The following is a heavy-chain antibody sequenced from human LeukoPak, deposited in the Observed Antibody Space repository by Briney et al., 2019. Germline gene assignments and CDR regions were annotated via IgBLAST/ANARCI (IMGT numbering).Heavy chain of an antibody. CDR3: ARGFGYDAFDI. CDR1: GGSISSASYF. Sequence: PSETLSLTCSVSGGSISSASYFWSWIRQPAGKGLEWIGLIYVSGSTNYNPSLKSRVTISVDTSKNQFSLKLTSVTAADTAVYYCARGFGYDAFDIWGQGTMVTVPS. J-gene: IGHJ3*02. D-gene: IGHD3-10*01. V-gene: IGHV4-61*02. CDR2: IYVSGST.